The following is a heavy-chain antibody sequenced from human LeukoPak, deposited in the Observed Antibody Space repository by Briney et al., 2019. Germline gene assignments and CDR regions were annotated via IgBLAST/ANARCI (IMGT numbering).Heavy chain of an antibody. CDR2: ISSSSRYI. CDR1: GFTFSSYS. CDR3: AGNIMITFGGVTYYYYYMDV. D-gene: IGHD3-16*01. Sequence: GGSLTLSCAASGFTFSSYSMSWVRQPPGKGLEWVSSISSSSRYIYYAASAKGRSTPSRTHPKHSLYLQMNSLRAEDTAVYYCAGNIMITFGGVTYYYYYMDVWGKGATVTVSS. J-gene: IGHJ6*03. V-gene: IGHV3-21*01.